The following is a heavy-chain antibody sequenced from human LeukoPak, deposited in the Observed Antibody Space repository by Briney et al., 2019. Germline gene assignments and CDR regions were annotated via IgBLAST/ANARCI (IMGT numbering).Heavy chain of an antibody. CDR3: AKTTTGYSSGRYPGWPVDY. D-gene: IGHD6-19*01. CDR2: IFGSGGST. J-gene: IGHJ4*02. V-gene: IGHV3-23*01. Sequence: GGSLRLSCAASGFTFSSYAMYWVRQAPGKGLEWVSGIFGSGGSTHYADSVKGRFTISRDNSKNTVYLQMNGLRAEDTAVYYCAKTTTGYSSGRYPGWPVDYWGQGTLVTVSS. CDR1: GFTFSSYA.